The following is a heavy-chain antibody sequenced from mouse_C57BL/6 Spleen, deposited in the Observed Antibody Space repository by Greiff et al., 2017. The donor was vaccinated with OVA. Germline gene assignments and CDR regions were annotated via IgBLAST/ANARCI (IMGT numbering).Heavy chain of an antibody. CDR1: GFTFTDYY. D-gene: IGHD1-1*01. CDR3: ARPYYYGSSGYFDV. V-gene: IGHV7-3*01. CDR2: IRKKANGYTT. J-gene: IGHJ1*03. Sequence: EVHLVESGGGLVQPGGSLSLSCAASGFTFTDYYMSWVRQPPGKALEWLGFIRKKANGYTTEYSASVTGRFTISRDNSQSILYLQMNALRAEDRATYYCARPYYYGSSGYFDVWGTGTTVTVSS.